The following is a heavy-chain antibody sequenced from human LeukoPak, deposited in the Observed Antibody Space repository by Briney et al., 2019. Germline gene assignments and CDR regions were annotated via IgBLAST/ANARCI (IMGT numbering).Heavy chain of an antibody. D-gene: IGHD5-18*01. J-gene: IGHJ6*02. CDR2: IIPILGIA. CDR3: AREGGYNYLAPYGMDV. Sequence: ASVKVSCKASGGTFSSYAISWVRQAPGQGLEWMGRIIPILGIANYAQKFQGRVTMTRNTSISTAYMELSSLRSEDTAVYYCAREGGYNYLAPYGMDVWGQGTTVTVSS. CDR1: GGTFSSYA. V-gene: IGHV1-69*04.